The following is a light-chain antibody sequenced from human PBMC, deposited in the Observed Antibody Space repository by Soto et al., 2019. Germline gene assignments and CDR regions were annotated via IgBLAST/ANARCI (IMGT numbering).Light chain of an antibody. CDR3: QQYNNWPWT. CDR1: QSVSNN. V-gene: IGKV3-15*01. CDR2: GAF. J-gene: IGKJ1*01. Sequence: EIVMTQSPATLSVSPGARVTLSCRASQSVSNNLAWYQQKPGQAPRLLIHGAFTRATGIPARFSGSGSGTEFTLTISTLQSEDFAVYYCQQYNNWPWTFGQGTKVDIK.